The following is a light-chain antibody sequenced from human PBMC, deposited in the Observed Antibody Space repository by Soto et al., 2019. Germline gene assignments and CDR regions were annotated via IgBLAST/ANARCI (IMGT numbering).Light chain of an antibody. J-gene: IGLJ3*02. CDR1: SSDVGSYNV. CDR3: CSYVGSSTFGV. Sequence: QSALTQPASVSGSPGQSITISCTGTSSDVGSYNVVSWYQQHPGKAPKLMIYDDNKRPSGVSNRFSGSKSGNTASLTISGLQAEDEADYCCCSYVGSSTFGVFGGGTKLTVL. CDR2: DDN. V-gene: IGLV2-23*02.